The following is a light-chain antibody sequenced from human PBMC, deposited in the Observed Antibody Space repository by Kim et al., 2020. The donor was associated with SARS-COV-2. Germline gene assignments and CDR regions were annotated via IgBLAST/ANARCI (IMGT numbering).Light chain of an antibody. J-gene: IGKJ2*03. Sequence: RATLNCKSGQTVLYNSNNKNYLAWYQQKPGQAPKLLIYWESIRESGVSDRFSGSGSETDFTLTISSLQAEDVAVYYCQQYYSTPPSFGQGTKLEI. V-gene: IGKV4-1*01. CDR3: QQYYSTPPS. CDR1: QTVLYNSNNKNY. CDR2: WES.